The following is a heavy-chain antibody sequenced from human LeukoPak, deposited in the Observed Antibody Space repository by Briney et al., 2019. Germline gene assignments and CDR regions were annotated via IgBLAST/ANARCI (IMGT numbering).Heavy chain of an antibody. CDR1: GGSISSGDYY. V-gene: IGHV4-30-4*01. CDR3: ARWQLGVVAAPIFDY. Sequence: SETLSLTCTVSGGSISSGDYYWSWIRQPPGKGLEWIGYIYYSGSTYYNPSLKSRVTISVDTSKNQFSLKLSSVTAADTAVYYCARWQLGVVAAPIFDYWGQGTLVTVSS. CDR2: IYYSGST. J-gene: IGHJ4*02. D-gene: IGHD2-15*01.